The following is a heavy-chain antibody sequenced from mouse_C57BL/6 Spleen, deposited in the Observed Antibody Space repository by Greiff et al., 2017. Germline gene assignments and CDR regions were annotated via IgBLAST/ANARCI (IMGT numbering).Heavy chain of an antibody. J-gene: IGHJ2*01. Sequence: EVKVVESGAELVRPGASVKLSCTASGFNIKDDYMHWVKQRPEQGLEWIGWIDPENGDTEYASKFQGKATITADTSSNTAYLQLSSLTSEDTAVYYCTTGGYGAGRLDYWGQGTTLTVSS. CDR3: TTGGYGAGRLDY. CDR1: GFNIKDDY. D-gene: IGHD2-2*01. V-gene: IGHV14-4*01. CDR2: IDPENGDT.